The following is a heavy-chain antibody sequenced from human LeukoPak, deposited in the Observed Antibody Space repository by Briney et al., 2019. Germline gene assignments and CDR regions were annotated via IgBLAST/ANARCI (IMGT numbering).Heavy chain of an antibody. Sequence: SETLSLTCTVSGASISSYYWSWIRQPPGKGLEWIGYIYYSGSTNYNPSLKSRIAISVDTSKNQFSLKLSSVTAADTAVYYCARLYSSSLGRVFDYWGQGTLVTVSS. CDR1: GASISSYY. J-gene: IGHJ4*02. CDR3: ARLYSSSLGRVFDY. V-gene: IGHV4-59*01. CDR2: IYYSGST. D-gene: IGHD6-13*01.